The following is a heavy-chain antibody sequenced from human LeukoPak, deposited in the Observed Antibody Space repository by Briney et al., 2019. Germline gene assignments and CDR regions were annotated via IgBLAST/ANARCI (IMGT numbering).Heavy chain of an antibody. CDR3: AREGCSSTSCHTEVADAFDI. D-gene: IGHD2-2*02. CDR2: INPNSGGT. Sequence: ASVKVSCKASGYTFTGYYMHWVRQAPGQGLEWMGWINPNSGGTNYAQKFQGRVTMTRDTSISTAYMELSRLRSDDTAVYYWAREGCSSTSCHTEVADAFDIWGQGTMVTVSS. CDR1: GYTFTGYY. J-gene: IGHJ3*02. V-gene: IGHV1-2*02.